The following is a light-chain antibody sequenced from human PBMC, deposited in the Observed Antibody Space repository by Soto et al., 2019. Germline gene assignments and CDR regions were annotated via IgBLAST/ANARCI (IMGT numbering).Light chain of an antibody. J-gene: IGKJ1*01. CDR2: AS. Sequence: EIVLTQSPGTLSLSPGERATLSCRASQSVSDSYLAWYQQKPGQAPRLLIYASSRATGIPARFSGSGSGTDFTLTITSLEPEDFAVYYCQQRSNWPWTFGQGTKVEIK. V-gene: IGKV3D-20*02. CDR1: QSVSDSY. CDR3: QQRSNWPWT.